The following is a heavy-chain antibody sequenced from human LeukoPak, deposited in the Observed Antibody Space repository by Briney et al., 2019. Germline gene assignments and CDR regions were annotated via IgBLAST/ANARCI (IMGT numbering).Heavy chain of an antibody. Sequence: GGSLRLSCAASGFTVSSNYMSWVRQAPGKGLEWVSVIYSGGSTYYADSVKGRFTISRDNSKNTLYLQMNSLRAEDTAVYYCAGDSPYYYGSGPFDYWGQGTLVTVSS. D-gene: IGHD3-10*01. CDR1: GFTVSSNY. J-gene: IGHJ4*02. CDR2: IYSGGST. CDR3: AGDSPYYYGSGPFDY. V-gene: IGHV3-66*01.